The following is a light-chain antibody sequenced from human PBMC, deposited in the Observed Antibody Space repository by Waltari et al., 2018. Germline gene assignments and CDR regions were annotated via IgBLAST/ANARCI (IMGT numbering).Light chain of an antibody. V-gene: IGLV3-25*03. CDR3: QSADSSGTSGV. J-gene: IGLJ3*02. CDR1: TLPKQF. Sequence: SYELTQPPSVSVSPGQTARITCPGHTLPKQFAYWYQQKPGQAPVLVIYRDSERPSGIPERFSGSTSGTTVTLTITGVQAEDEADYYCQSADSSGTSGVFGGGTKVTVL. CDR2: RDS.